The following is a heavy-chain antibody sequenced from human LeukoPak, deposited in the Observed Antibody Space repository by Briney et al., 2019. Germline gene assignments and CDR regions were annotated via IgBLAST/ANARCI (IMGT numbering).Heavy chain of an antibody. V-gene: IGHV3-9*01. CDR2: INWNSGSI. Sequence: GRSLRLSCAASGFTFDDYAMHWVRQVPGKGPESVAGINWNSGSIDYADSVKGRFTISRDNAKNYLYLQMNSLRSEDTALYYCAKLSAGSENDYWGQGTLVTVSS. CDR3: AKLSAGSENDY. D-gene: IGHD3-10*01. CDR1: GFTFDDYA. J-gene: IGHJ4*02.